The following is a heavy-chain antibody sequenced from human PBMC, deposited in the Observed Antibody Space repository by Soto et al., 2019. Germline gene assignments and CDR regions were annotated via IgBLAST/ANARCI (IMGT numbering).Heavy chain of an antibody. CDR3: AREKSSSGWYVAASFDY. D-gene: IGHD6-19*01. CDR1: GYTFTSYG. J-gene: IGHJ4*02. Sequence: ASVKVSCQASGYTFTSYGISWVRQAPGQGLEWMGWISAYNGNTDYAQKLQGRVTMTTDTSTSTAYMELRSLRTDDTAVYYCAREKSSSGWYVAASFDYWGQGTLVIVSS. V-gene: IGHV1-18*01. CDR2: ISAYNGNT.